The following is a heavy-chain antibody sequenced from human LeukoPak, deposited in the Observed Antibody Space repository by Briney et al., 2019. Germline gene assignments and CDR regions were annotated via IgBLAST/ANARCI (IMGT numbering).Heavy chain of an antibody. J-gene: IGHJ5*02. Sequence: SETLSLTCTVSGGSINSSPSYWAWVRQPPGKGLEWIGSIYYSGSTYYNPSLKSRVTISVDTSKNQFSLRLSSVTAADTAVYYCARAYCGGGSCYDSRGWFDPWGQGTLVTVSS. CDR2: IYYSGST. D-gene: IGHD2-15*01. CDR1: GGSINSSPSY. V-gene: IGHV4-39*07. CDR3: ARAYCGGGSCYDSRGWFDP.